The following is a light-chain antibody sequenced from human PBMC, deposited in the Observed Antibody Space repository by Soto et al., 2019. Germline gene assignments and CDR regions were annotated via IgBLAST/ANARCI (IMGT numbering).Light chain of an antibody. V-gene: IGKV3-11*01. CDR1: QSVSSD. J-gene: IGKJ4*01. CDR3: QHRTNWPLT. CDR2: DAS. Sequence: EIVLTQSPATLSLSPGERATLSCRASQSVSSDLAWYQHKPGQAPRLLIYDASNRATGIPARFSGSGSGTEFTLTISSLEPGDFATYFCQHRTNWPLTFGGGTKVGIK.